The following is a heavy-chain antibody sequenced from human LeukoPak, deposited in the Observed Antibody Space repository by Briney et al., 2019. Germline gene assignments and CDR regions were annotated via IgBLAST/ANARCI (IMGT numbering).Heavy chain of an antibody. CDR3: ARHYWRSCSSTSCSNWFDP. CDR2: IDPSDSYT. D-gene: IGHD2-2*01. CDR1: GYSFTSYW. V-gene: IGHV5-10-1*01. Sequence: GESLKISCKGSGYSFTSYWISWVRQMPGKGLEWMGRIDPSDSYTNYSPSFQGHVTISADKSISTAYLQWSSLKASDTAMYYCARHYWRSCSSTSCSNWFDPWGQGTLVTVSS. J-gene: IGHJ5*02.